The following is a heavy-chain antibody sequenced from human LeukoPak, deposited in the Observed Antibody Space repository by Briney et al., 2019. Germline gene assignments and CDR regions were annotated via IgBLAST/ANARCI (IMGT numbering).Heavy chain of an antibody. CDR3: ARGRELVDY. J-gene: IGHJ4*02. D-gene: IGHD1-26*01. V-gene: IGHV3-74*01. CDR1: GFTFRSCW. CDR2: INTDGRST. Sequence: GGSLRLSCAASGFTFRSCWMHWVRQAPGKGLVWVSRINTDGRSTSYADSVKGRFTISRDNAKNTLFLQMNSLRAEDTAVYYCARGRELVDYWGQGTLVTVSS.